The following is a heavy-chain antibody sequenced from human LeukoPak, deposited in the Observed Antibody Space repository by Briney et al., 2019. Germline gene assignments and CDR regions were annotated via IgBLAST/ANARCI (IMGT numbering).Heavy chain of an antibody. CDR2: IWFDGSNK. CDR3: AKDKGWGYSAYDCYGMDV. D-gene: IGHD1-26*01. CDR1: GFIFSNDA. Sequence: GGSLRLSCAASGFIFSNDAMHWVRQAPGKGLEWVAFIWFDGSNKHYADPVKGRFTISRDNSEDTLYLQMNSLRAEDTAVYYCAKDKGWGYSAYDCYGMDVWGQGTTVTVSS. J-gene: IGHJ6*02. V-gene: IGHV3-30*02.